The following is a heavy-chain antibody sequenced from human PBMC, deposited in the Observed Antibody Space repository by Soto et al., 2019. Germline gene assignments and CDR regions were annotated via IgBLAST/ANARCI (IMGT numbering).Heavy chain of an antibody. J-gene: IGHJ6*02. V-gene: IGHV3-64D*08. CDR2: ISSNGGST. Sequence: PGGSLRLSCSASGFTFSSYAMHWVRQAPGKGLEYVSAISSNGGSTYYADSVKGRFTISRDNSKNTLYLQMSSLRAEDTAVYYCVKVLTVTTDYYSMDVWGQGTTVTVSS. CDR1: GFTFSSYA. CDR3: VKVLTVTTDYYSMDV. D-gene: IGHD4-4*01.